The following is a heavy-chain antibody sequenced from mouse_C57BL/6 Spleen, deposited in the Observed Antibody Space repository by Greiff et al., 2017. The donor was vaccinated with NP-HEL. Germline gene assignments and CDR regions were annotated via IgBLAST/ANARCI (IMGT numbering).Heavy chain of an antibody. J-gene: IGHJ4*01. V-gene: IGHV1-18*01. CDR1: GYTFTDYN. D-gene: IGHD1-1*01. CDR3: ARRYYYGSRESPMDY. CDR2: INPNHGGT. Sequence: EVMLVESGPELVKPGASVKIPCKASGYTFTDYNMDWVKQSPGKRLEWIGDINPNHGGTIYNQKFKGKATLTVDKSSSTAYMELRSLTSEDTAVYYCARRYYYGSRESPMDYWGQGTSVTVSS.